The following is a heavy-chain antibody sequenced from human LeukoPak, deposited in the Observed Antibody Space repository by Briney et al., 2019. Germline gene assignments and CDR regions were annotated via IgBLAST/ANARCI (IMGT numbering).Heavy chain of an antibody. Sequence: SETLSLTCTVSGGSIRSGGYYWGWIRQPPGKGLEWIATIYYSGSTYSNPSLKSRVSISVDTSKIQFSLKVTSVTAADTAVYYCARHDIVTGHYHRHFDYWGPGTLVTVSS. D-gene: IGHD3-9*01. V-gene: IGHV4-39*01. J-gene: IGHJ4*01. CDR3: ARHDIVTGHYHRHFDY. CDR1: GGSIRSGGYY. CDR2: IYYSGST.